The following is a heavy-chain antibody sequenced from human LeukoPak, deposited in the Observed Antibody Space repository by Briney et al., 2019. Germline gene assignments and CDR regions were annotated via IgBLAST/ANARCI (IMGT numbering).Heavy chain of an antibody. CDR2: ISWNSGSI. CDR1: GFTFDDYA. Sequence: PGGSLRLSCAASGFTFDDYAMHWVRQAPGKGLEWGSGISWNSGSINYAESVKGRVTISRDNAKNSLYLQMNSLRAEDTALYYCAKDGTVAGTSGWFDPWGQGTLVTVSS. D-gene: IGHD6-19*01. J-gene: IGHJ5*02. CDR3: AKDGTVAGTSGWFDP. V-gene: IGHV3-9*01.